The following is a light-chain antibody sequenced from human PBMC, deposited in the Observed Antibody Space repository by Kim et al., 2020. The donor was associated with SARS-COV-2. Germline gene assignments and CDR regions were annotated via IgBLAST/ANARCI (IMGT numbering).Light chain of an antibody. V-gene: IGLV1-51*01. CDR3: ATWDGSLSSWV. CDR1: SSNIGSNY. J-gene: IGLJ3*02. Sequence: GQKVTIACSGSSSNIGSNYVSWYQHLRGTAPNLLIYDNSKRPSGIPARFSGSKSGTSATLGITGLQTADEADYYCATWDGSLSSWVFGGGTQLTVL. CDR2: DNS.